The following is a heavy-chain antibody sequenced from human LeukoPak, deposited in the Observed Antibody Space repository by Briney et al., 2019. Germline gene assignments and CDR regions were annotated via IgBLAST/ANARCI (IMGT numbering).Heavy chain of an antibody. CDR2: INHSGST. J-gene: IGHJ3*02. D-gene: IGHD2-21*02. Sequence: SSETLSLTCAVYGGSLSAYYWTWIRQPPGKGLEWIGEINHSGSTNYNPSLKSRVTISVDKSKNQFSLKLSSVTAADTAVYYCAGAYCGGDCYSGRTFDIWGQGTMVTVSS. CDR1: GGSLSAYY. V-gene: IGHV4-34*01. CDR3: AGAYCGGDCYSGRTFDI.